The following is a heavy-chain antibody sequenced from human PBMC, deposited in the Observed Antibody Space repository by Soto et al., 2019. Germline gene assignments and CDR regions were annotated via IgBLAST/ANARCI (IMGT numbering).Heavy chain of an antibody. V-gene: IGHV1-69*01. CDR2: IIPNFDTP. Sequence: QVHLVQSGAEVKKPGSSVKVSCKTSGGSFNNYAVSWVRQAPGQGLEWMGGIIPNFDTPNYAQKFQDRVTIIADESTSTGYMELRSLRSNGTAVYYCAVAMVREILIFESSGMHVWGQGTTVIVSS. CDR1: GGSFNNYA. CDR3: AVAMVREILIFESSGMHV. J-gene: IGHJ6*02. D-gene: IGHD3-10*01.